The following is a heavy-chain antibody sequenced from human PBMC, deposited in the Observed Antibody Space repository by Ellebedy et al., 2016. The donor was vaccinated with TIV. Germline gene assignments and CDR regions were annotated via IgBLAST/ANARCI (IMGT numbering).Heavy chain of an antibody. J-gene: IGHJ4*02. D-gene: IGHD3-3*01. CDR3: ARDNEWFTSYYFDY. CDR1: GYTFTSYG. V-gene: IGHV1-18*01. CDR2: ISAYNGNT. Sequence: ASVKVSCKASGYTFTSYGISWVRQAPGQGLEWMGWISAYNGNTNYAQKLQGRVTMTTDTSTSTAYMELRSLRSDDTAVYYCARDNEWFTSYYFDYWGQGTLVTVSS.